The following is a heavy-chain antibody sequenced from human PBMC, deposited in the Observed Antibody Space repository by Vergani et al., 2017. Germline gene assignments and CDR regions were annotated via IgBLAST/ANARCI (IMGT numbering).Heavy chain of an antibody. J-gene: IGHJ3*02. V-gene: IGHV3-21*01. CDR1: GFTFSSYS. CDR3: AILLTQGTGGYDSSGNGAFDI. Sequence: VQLVESGGGVVQPGRSLRLSCAASGFTFSSYSMNWVRQAPGKGLEWVSSISSSSSYIYYADSVKGRFTISRDNAKNSLYLQMNSLRAEDTAVYYCAILLTQGTGGYDSSGNGAFDIWGQGTMVTVSS. D-gene: IGHD3-22*01. CDR2: ISSSSSYI.